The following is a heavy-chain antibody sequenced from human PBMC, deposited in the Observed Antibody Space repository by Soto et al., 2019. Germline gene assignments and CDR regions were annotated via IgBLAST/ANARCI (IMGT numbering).Heavy chain of an antibody. CDR2: ISYDGSNK. D-gene: IGHD3-22*01. CDR3: AKVHDITMIVVVTSSYFDY. Sequence: GGSLRLSCAASGFTFSSYGMHWVRQAPGKGLEWVAVISYDGSNKYYADSVKGRFTISRDNSKNTLYLQMNSPRAEDTAVYYCAKVHDITMIVVVTSSYFDYWGQGTLVTVSS. J-gene: IGHJ4*02. V-gene: IGHV3-30*18. CDR1: GFTFSSYG.